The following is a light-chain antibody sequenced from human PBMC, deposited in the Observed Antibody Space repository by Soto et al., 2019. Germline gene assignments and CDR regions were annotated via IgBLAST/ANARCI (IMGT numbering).Light chain of an antibody. CDR1: QRLSSSY. CDR3: QQYGGSMT. CDR2: GAS. V-gene: IGKV3-20*01. J-gene: IGKJ5*01. Sequence: EIVLTQSPGTLSLSPGDTATLYCRASQRLSSSYLAWYQQRPGQAPRLLIYGASSRATCIPDRFSGSGSGTDFTLTISRLEPEDFAVYYCQQYGGSMTFGQGTRREIE.